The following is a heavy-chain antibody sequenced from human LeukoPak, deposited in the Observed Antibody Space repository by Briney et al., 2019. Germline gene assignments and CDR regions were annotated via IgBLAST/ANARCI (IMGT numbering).Heavy chain of an antibody. V-gene: IGHV4-39*01. CDR3: ARHRVVGTTRGRGFDS. CDR1: GGSISSSNSY. J-gene: IGHJ5*01. CDR2: VYNSGGT. Sequence: PSETLSLTCTVPGGSISSSNSYWGWIRQPPGKGLEWIGGVYNSGGTSYKPSLKSRVIISKDTSKDQVSLRLSSVTVADTAVYYCARHRVVGTTRGRGFDSWGQGTLVIVSS. D-gene: IGHD1-26*01.